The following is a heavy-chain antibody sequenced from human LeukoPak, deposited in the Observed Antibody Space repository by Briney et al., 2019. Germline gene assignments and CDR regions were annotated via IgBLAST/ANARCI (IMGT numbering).Heavy chain of an antibody. V-gene: IGHV4-39*07. CDR2: INHSGST. CDR3: ARGGPRGYSYVNWFDP. Sequence: SETLSLTCTVSGGSISSSSYKWGWMRQPPGKGLEWIGEINHSGSTNYNPSLKSRVTISVDTSKNQFSLKLSSVTAADTAVYYCARGGPRGYSYVNWFDPWGQGTLVTVSS. D-gene: IGHD5-18*01. J-gene: IGHJ5*02. CDR1: GGSISSSSYK.